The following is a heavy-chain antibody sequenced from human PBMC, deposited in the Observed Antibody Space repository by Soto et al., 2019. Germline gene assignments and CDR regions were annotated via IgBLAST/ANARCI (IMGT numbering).Heavy chain of an antibody. V-gene: IGHV3-23*01. CDR1: GFTFSTYA. J-gene: IGHJ4*02. D-gene: IGHD3-10*01. CDR3: AKQRAGYGSGSDTFYFDF. Sequence: LRLSCSTSGFTFSTYAMNWVRQAPGKGLEWVSALSGSGGTTYYADSVRGRFTISRDNSKNTLFLQMSSLRAEDTALYYCAKQRAGYGSGSDTFYFDFWGQGTLVTVSS. CDR2: LSGSGGTT.